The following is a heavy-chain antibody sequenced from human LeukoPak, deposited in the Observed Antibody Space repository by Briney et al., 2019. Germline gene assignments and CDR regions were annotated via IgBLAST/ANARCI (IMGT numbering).Heavy chain of an antibody. CDR1: GFTFSSYW. V-gene: IGHV3-7*04. CDR3: ARAIHYYYYYMDV. Sequence: GGSLRLSCVASGFTFSSYWMSWVRQAPGKGLEWVANIKQDGSEKYYVDSVKGRFTISRDNAKNSLYLQMNSLRAEDTAVYYCARAIHYYYYYMDVWGKGTTVTVSS. CDR2: IKQDGSEK. J-gene: IGHJ6*03.